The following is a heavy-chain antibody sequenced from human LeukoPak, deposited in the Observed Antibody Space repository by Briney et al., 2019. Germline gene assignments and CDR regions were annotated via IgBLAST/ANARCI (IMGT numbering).Heavy chain of an antibody. V-gene: IGHV3-23*01. CDR2: ISGSGGST. J-gene: IGHJ6*02. CDR3: AKDRWVYDFWSGYYSSGMDV. Sequence: GGSLRLSCAASGFTFSSYATSWVRQAPGKGLEWVSAISGSGGSTYYADSVKGRFTISRDNSKNTLYLQMNSLRAEDTAVYYCAKDRWVYDFWSGYYSSGMDVWGQGTTVTVSS. CDR1: GFTFSSYA. D-gene: IGHD3-3*01.